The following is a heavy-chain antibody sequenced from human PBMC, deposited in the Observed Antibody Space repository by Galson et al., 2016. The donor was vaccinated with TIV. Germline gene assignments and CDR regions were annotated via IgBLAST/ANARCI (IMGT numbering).Heavy chain of an antibody. J-gene: IGHJ5*01. CDR1: GFTFSDYV. Sequence: SLRLSCAGSGFTFSDYVLNWVRQAPGKGLRWVAFISSDGSRKYVADSVKGRFTISRDNSENTLYLQMNNLRPDDTAAYFCAKENDFDSWGQGTLVTFSS. V-gene: IGHV3-30*04. CDR2: ISSDGSRK. D-gene: IGHD3-16*01. CDR3: AKENDFDS.